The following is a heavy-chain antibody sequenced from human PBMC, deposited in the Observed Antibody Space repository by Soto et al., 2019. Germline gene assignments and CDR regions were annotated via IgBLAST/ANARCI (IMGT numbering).Heavy chain of an antibody. V-gene: IGHV3-53*01. Sequence: PGGSLRLSCAASGFSVTDHYMTWVRQAPGKGLEWVSVLYTGGSAYYGDSVKGRFTISRDSSTNTLYLQMNSLKVGDTAFYFCARSFNDWTTYFDDWSEGTLVTVSS. CDR3: ARSFNDWTTYFDD. CDR1: GFSVTDHY. D-gene: IGHD3-9*01. J-gene: IGHJ4*02. CDR2: LYTGGSA.